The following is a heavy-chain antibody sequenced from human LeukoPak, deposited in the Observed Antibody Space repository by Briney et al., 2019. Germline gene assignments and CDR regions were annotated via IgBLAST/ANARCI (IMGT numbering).Heavy chain of an antibody. CDR3: ARGFSYGGNLRY. V-gene: IGHV4-31*03. CDR2: IYYSGST. CDR1: GGSISSGGYY. D-gene: IGHD4-23*01. J-gene: IGHJ4*02. Sequence: SETLSLTCTVSGGSISSGGYYWSWIRQHPGKGLEWIGYIYYSGSTYYNPSLKSRVTISVDTSKNQFSLKLSSVTAADTAVYYCARGFSYGGNLRYRGQGTLVTVSS.